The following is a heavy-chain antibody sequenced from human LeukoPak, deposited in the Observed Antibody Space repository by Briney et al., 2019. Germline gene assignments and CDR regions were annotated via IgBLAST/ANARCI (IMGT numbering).Heavy chain of an antibody. D-gene: IGHD1-26*01. J-gene: IGHJ5*02. CDR3: ARDYSGSLA. CDR1: GGSISSGSYY. V-gene: IGHV4-61*02. CDR2: IYTSGST. Sequence: PSQTLSLTCTVSGGSISSGSYYWSWIRQPAGKGLEWIGRIYTSGSTNYNPSLKSRVTISVDTSRNQFSLKLSSVTAADRAVYYCARDYSGSLAWGQGTLVTVSS.